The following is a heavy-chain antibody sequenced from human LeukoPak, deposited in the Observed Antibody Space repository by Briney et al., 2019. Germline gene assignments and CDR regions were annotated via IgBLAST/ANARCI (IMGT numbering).Heavy chain of an antibody. D-gene: IGHD3-22*01. V-gene: IGHV1-46*01. J-gene: IGHJ4*02. Sequence: GASVKVSCKASGYTFTSYYMHWVRQAPGQGLEWMGIINPSGGSTSYAQKFQGRVTMTRDMSTSTAYMELSSLRSEDTAVYYCAKDLPTYYYDSSGYYYPRPEFSTDFDYWGQGTLVTVSS. CDR3: AKDLPTYYYDSSGYYYPRPEFSTDFDY. CDR1: GYTFTSYY. CDR2: INPSGGST.